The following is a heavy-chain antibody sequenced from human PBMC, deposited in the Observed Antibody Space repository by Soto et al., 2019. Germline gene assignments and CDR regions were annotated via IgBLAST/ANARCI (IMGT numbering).Heavy chain of an antibody. J-gene: IGHJ5*02. D-gene: IGHD6-6*01. CDR1: GGTFSSYA. CDR2: IIPIFGTA. CDR3: ARGTSSSSRGGEWFDP. Sequence: SVKVSCEASGGTFSSYAISWVRQAPGQGLEWMGGIIPIFGTANYAQKFQGRVTITADESTSTAYMELSSLRSEDTAVYYCARGTSSSSRGGEWFDPWGQGTLVTVSS. V-gene: IGHV1-69*13.